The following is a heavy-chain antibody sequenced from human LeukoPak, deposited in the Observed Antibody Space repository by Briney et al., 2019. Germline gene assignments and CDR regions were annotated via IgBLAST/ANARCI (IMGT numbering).Heavy chain of an antibody. J-gene: IGHJ4*02. D-gene: IGHD3-22*01. CDR3: AIHPSDSSGYFSY. V-gene: IGHV7-4-1*02. CDR1: GYTFSSCA. Sequence: ASVKVSCKASGYTFSSCAINWVRQAPGQGLEYMGWVDTKTGNPTYAQGFTGRFVFSLDTSVSTEYLQISSLKAEDTAVYYCAIHPSDSSGYFSYWGQGALVTVSS. CDR2: VDTKTGNP.